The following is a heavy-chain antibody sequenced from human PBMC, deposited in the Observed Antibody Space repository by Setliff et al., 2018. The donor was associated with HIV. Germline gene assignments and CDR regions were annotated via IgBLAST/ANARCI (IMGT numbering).Heavy chain of an antibody. CDR2: ISAYNGNT. V-gene: IGHV1-18*01. CDR1: GYTFTSYG. Sequence: WASVKVSCKASGYTFTSYGISWVRQAPGQGLEWMGWISAYNGNTNYAQRLQGRVTMTTDTSTSTAYMELRSLRSDDTAVYYCARVAGGDIVVVVAATPYYYYMDVWGKGTTVTVSS. CDR3: ARVAGGDIVVVVAATPYYYYMDV. D-gene: IGHD2-15*01. J-gene: IGHJ6*03.